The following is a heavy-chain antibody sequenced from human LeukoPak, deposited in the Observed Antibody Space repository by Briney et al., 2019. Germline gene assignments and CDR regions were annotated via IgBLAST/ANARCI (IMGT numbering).Heavy chain of an antibody. Sequence: ASVKVSCKAPGYTFTSYDINWVRQATGQGLEWMGWMNPNSGNTGYAQKFQGRVTMTRNTSISTAYMELSSLRSEDTAVYYCARGGERYCSSTSCYDSRWFDPWGQGTLVTVSS. CDR2: MNPNSGNT. V-gene: IGHV1-8*01. J-gene: IGHJ5*02. D-gene: IGHD2-2*01. CDR3: ARGGERYCSSTSCYDSRWFDP. CDR1: GYTFTSYD.